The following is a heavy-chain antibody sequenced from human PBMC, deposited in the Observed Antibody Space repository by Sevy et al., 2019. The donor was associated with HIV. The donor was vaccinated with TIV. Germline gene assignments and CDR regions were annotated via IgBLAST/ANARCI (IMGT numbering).Heavy chain of an antibody. CDR2: TSSSSSYI. J-gene: IGHJ4*02. CDR3: ARAVAGTYDY. Sequence: GGSLRLSCAASGFTFSSYSMNWVRQAPGKGLEWVSSTSSSSSYIYYADSVKGRFTISRDNAKNSLYLQMNSLRAEDTAGYYCARAVAGTYDYWGQGTLVTVSS. CDR1: GFTFSSYS. D-gene: IGHD6-19*01. V-gene: IGHV3-21*01.